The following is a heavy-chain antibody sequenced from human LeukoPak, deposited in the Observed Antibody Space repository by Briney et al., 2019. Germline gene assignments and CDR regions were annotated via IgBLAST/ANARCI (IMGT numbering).Heavy chain of an antibody. J-gene: IGHJ4*02. Sequence: GGSLRLFCAASGFTFSTYSMNWVRQAPGKGLEWVSYISSSSSTIYYADSVKGRFTISRDNAKNSLYLQMNSLRAEDTAVYYCARGSTYYDSSGQVPFDYWGQGTLVTVSS. CDR1: GFTFSTYS. V-gene: IGHV3-48*01. D-gene: IGHD3-22*01. CDR3: ARGSTYYDSSGQVPFDY. CDR2: ISSSSSTI.